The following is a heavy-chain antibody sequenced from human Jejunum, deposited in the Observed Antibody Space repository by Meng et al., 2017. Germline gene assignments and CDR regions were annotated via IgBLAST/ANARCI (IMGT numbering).Heavy chain of an antibody. CDR1: GGSGSSAAYY. Sequence: VQVPESGPGLVRPSETLSLTRTVSGGSGSSAAYYWNWIRQPPGKGLEWIGYIYYSGGTTYSPSLNSRVTISIDTAKNQVSLKVSSVTAADTAVYYCAHSSSSSSFGFDYWGQGTLVTVSS. V-gene: IGHV4-61*08. J-gene: IGHJ4*02. CDR3: AHSSSSSSFGFDY. CDR2: IYYSGGT. D-gene: IGHD6-6*01.